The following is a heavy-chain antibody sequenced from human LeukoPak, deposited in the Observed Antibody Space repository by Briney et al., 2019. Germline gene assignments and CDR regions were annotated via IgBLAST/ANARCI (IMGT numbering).Heavy chain of an antibody. CDR2: ISAYNGNT. CDR1: GYTFTSYG. CDR3: ARGGYYDFWSGYYSPVDFYFDY. V-gene: IGHV1-18*01. D-gene: IGHD3-3*01. J-gene: IGHJ4*02. Sequence: APVKVSCKASGYTFTSYGISWVRQAPGQGFEWMGWISAYNGNTNYAQKLQGRVTMTTDTSTSTAYMELRSLRSDDTAVYYCARGGYYDFWSGYYSPVDFYFDYWGQGTLVTVSS.